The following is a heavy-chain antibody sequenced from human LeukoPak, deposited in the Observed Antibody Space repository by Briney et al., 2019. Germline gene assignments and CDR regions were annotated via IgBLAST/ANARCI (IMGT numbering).Heavy chain of an antibody. CDR1: GFTFSNYG. Sequence: PGGSLRLSCAASGFTFSNYGMTWVRQAPGKGPEWVSAISGGGEVQFYAESVRGRFTVSRDNSRNTLYLQMNTLRAEGTAIYYCTTTPYSNYYYYMDVWGNGATVTVSS. V-gene: IGHV3-23*01. J-gene: IGHJ6*03. D-gene: IGHD4-11*01. CDR2: ISGGGEVQ. CDR3: TTTPYSNYYYYMDV.